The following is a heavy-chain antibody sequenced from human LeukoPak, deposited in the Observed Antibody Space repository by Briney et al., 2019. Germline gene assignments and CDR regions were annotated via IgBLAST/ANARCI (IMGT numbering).Heavy chain of an antibody. V-gene: IGHV4-39*01. CDR2: IYYSGTT. J-gene: IGHJ4*02. CDR3: ARLSVGATTVDC. D-gene: IGHD1-26*01. CDR1: SGSISISNYH. Sequence: PSETLSLTCTVSSGSISISNYHWGWIRHPPGKGLEWIGSIYYSGTTYYNPSLKSRVTISVDTSKNQFSLKLSSVTAADTAVYYCARLSVGATTVDCWGQGTLVTVSP.